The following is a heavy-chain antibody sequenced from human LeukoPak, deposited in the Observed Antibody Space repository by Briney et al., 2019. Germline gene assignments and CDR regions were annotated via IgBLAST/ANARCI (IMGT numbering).Heavy chain of an antibody. Sequence: GGSLRLSCAASGFTFSSYSMNWVRQAPGKGLEWVSSISSSSSYIYYADSVKGRFTISRDNAKNSLYLQMNSLRAEDTAVYYCARAERGYCSSTSCYGGYWGQGTLVTVSS. CDR1: GFTFSSYS. CDR3: ARAERGYCSSTSCYGGY. V-gene: IGHV3-21*01. D-gene: IGHD2-2*01. J-gene: IGHJ4*02. CDR2: ISSSSSYI.